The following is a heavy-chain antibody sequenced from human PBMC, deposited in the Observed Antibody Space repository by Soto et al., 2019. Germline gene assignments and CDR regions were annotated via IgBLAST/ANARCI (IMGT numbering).Heavy chain of an antibody. CDR1: SGPTSSHN. J-gene: IGHJ6*02. CDR3: VRQGIGNLHGLVDV. D-gene: IGHD1-1*01. CDR2: VYSTGGT. Sequence: QVQLQQSGPGLVKPSETLSLTCSVSSGPTSSHNWGWIRQTPGRGLEWIGYVYSTGGTSYNPSLTSRATISADTSTNHISLTLTSVTAAVTPVSYCVRQGIGNLHGLVDVWGQGTTVRVSS. V-gene: IGHV4-59*08.